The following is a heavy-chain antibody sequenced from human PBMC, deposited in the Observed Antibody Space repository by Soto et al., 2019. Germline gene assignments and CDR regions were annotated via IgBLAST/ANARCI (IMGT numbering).Heavy chain of an antibody. CDR3: AGGMFRVMILLATPEYYYYGMDV. V-gene: IGHV4-59*01. J-gene: IGHJ6*02. Sequence: PSETLSLTCTVSGGSISSYYWSWIRQPPGKGLEWIGYIYYSGSTNYNPSLKSRVTISVDTSKNQFSLKLSSVTAADTAVYHCAGGMFRVMILLATPEYYYYGMDVWGQGTTVTVSS. CDR2: IYYSGST. D-gene: IGHD3-10*02. CDR1: GGSISSYY.